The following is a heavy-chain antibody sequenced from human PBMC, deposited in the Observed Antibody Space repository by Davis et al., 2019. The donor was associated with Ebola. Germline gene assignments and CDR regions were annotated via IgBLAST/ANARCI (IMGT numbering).Heavy chain of an antibody. CDR2: FGTGGDT. Sequence: GGSLRLSCETSGFIFRNYVMSWVRQAPGKGLEWVSTFGTGGDTYYADSVKGRFTISRDNAKNSLYLQMNSLRAEDTAVYYCAKVKNWNYGDYWGQGTLVTVSS. D-gene: IGHD1-7*01. CDR1: GFIFRNYV. V-gene: IGHV3-23*01. J-gene: IGHJ4*02. CDR3: AKVKNWNYGDY.